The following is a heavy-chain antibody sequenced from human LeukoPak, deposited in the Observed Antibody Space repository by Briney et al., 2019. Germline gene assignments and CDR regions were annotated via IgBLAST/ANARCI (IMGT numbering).Heavy chain of an antibody. CDR1: GFTFSTYS. CDR3: ARDQSDYYGSGSYSEGSY. V-gene: IGHV3-48*02. D-gene: IGHD3-10*01. CDR2: ISSSSVTI. J-gene: IGHJ4*02. Sequence: PGGSLRLSCAASGFTFSTYSMKWVRQAPGKGLEWVSYISSSSVTIYYADSVKGRFTISRDNAKNSLYLQMNGLRDEDTAVYYCARDQSDYYGSGSYSEGSYWGQGTLVSVSS.